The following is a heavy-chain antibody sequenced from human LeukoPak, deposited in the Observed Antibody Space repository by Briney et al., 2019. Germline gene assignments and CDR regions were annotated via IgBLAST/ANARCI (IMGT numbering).Heavy chain of an antibody. CDR3: ARDSHYYESSGYNQGDFDY. Sequence: SVKVSCKASGGTCISYAISWVRQAPGQGLEWMGGIIPIFGTANYAQKFQGRVTITADESTSTAYMELSSLRPEDTAVYYCARDSHYYESSGYNQGDFDYWGQGTLVTVSS. D-gene: IGHD3-22*01. CDR1: GGTCISYA. J-gene: IGHJ4*02. V-gene: IGHV1-69*13. CDR2: IIPIFGTA.